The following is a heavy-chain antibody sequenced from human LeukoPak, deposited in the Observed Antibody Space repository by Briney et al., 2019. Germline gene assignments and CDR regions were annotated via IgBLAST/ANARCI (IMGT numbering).Heavy chain of an antibody. D-gene: IGHD2-2*02. Sequence: GGSLRLSCAASGFSVSSYYMDWVRQAPGKGLEWVSAISGSGGSTYYADSVKGRFTISRDNSKNTLYLQMNSLRAEDTAVYYCAKDKGCSSTSCYKGTYYFDYWGQGTLVTVSS. J-gene: IGHJ4*02. V-gene: IGHV3-23*01. CDR1: GFSVSSYY. CDR2: ISGSGGST. CDR3: AKDKGCSSTSCYKGTYYFDY.